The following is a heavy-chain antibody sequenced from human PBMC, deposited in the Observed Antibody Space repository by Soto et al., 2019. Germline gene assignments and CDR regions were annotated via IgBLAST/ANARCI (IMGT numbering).Heavy chain of an antibody. CDR3: ARGTEFGYSYWDV. D-gene: IGHD5-18*01. V-gene: IGHV1-8*01. Sequence: GASVKVSCKAFGYAFTSYHIDWLRQTTGQGLEWMGWMNPNSGNTGYAQKFQGRVTMTRNTSISTAYMELSSLRSEDTAVYYGARGTEFGYSYWDVWGQGTTVTVSS. CDR2: MNPNSGNT. J-gene: IGHJ6*02. CDR1: GYAFTSYH.